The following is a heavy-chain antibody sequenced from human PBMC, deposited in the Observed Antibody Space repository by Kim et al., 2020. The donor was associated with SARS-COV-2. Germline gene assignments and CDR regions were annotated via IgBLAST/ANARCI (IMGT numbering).Heavy chain of an antibody. CDR1: GGSISSSSYY. J-gene: IGHJ4*02. D-gene: IGHD3-22*01. V-gene: IGHV4-39*07. CDR3: ARERRSSGYPSYFDY. CDR2: IYYSGST. Sequence: SETLSLTCTVSGGSISSSSYYWGWIRQPPGKGLEWIGSIYYSGSTYYNPSLKSRVTISVDTSKNQFSLKLSSVTAADTAVYYCARERRSSGYPSYFDYWGQGTLVTVSS.